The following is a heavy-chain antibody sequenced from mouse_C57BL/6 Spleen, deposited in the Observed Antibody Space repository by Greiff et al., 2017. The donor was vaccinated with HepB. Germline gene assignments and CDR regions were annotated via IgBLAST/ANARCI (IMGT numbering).Heavy chain of an antibody. J-gene: IGHJ2*01. CDR3: ASGYDYDGDY. Sequence: EVQLQQSGPELVKPGASVKISCKASGYTFTDYYMNWVKQSHGKSLEWIGDINPKNGGTSYNQKFKGKATLTVDKSSSTAYMELRSLTSEDSAVDCCASGYDYDGDYWGQGTTLTVSS. CDR2: INPKNGGT. D-gene: IGHD2-4*01. CDR1: GYTFTDYY. V-gene: IGHV1-26*01.